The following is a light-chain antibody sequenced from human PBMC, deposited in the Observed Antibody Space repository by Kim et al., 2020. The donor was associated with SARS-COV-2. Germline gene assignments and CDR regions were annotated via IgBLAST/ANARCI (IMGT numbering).Light chain of an antibody. V-gene: IGKV3-20*01. CDR1: QSVDSSH. J-gene: IGKJ2*02. CDR3: QHQGSSPQCT. Sequence: SPGERPPLACRAGQSVDSSHFAWYQQNPGQSPRIVIFRTSTRATGIPDRFSGSGSGTDFTLTISRLEPEDFAVYYCQHQGSSPQCTFGQGTKLEI. CDR2: RTS.